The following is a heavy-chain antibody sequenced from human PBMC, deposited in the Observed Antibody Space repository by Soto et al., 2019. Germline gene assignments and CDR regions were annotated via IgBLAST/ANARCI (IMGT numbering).Heavy chain of an antibody. V-gene: IGHV3-23*01. J-gene: IGHJ3*01. CDR2: IGANGGGT. CDR3: ARDPNGDYLGAFDF. Sequence: EVQLLEPGGGLVQPGGSLRLSCAASGFTFSSFFMSWVRQAPGKGLDWVSGIGANGGGTYYADPVKGRFIISRDNSKNTLYMQMNSLRAEDTAVYYCARDPNGDYLGAFDFWGQKTMVTVSS. CDR1: GFTFSSFF. D-gene: IGHD4-17*01.